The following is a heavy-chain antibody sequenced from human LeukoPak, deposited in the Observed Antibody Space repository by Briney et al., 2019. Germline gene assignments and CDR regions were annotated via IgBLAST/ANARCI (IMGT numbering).Heavy chain of an antibody. CDR3: ARDRNTGSSYENLFEY. V-gene: IGHV3-74*01. Sequence: PGGSRRLSCAASGXTFSSYWMHWVRQAPGKGLVWVSRINSDGSSTSYADSVKGRFTISRDNAKNTLYLQMNSLRAEDTSVYYCARDRNTGSSYENLFEYWGQGSLVTVSS. CDR2: INSDGSST. D-gene: IGHD1-26*01. CDR1: GXTFSSYW. J-gene: IGHJ4*02.